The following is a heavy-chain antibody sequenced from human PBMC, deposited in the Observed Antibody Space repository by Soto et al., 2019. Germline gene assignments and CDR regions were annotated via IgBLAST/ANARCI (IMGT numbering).Heavy chain of an antibody. V-gene: IGHV3-23*01. Sequence: EVQLLESGGGLVQPGGSLRLSCAASGFTFSTTSMSWVRQAPGKGLEWVSTFGATSGNTYYADSVKGRFTISRDNSKNTLYLQINSLRAEDTAVYYCANRGHYFFDYWGQGTLVTVSS. D-gene: IGHD3-10*01. J-gene: IGHJ4*02. CDR2: FGATSGNT. CDR1: GFTFSTTS. CDR3: ANRGHYFFDY.